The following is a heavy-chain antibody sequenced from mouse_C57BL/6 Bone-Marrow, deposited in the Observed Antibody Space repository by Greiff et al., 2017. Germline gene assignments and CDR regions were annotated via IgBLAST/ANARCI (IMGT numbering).Heavy chain of an antibody. D-gene: IGHD1-1*01. Sequence: VQLKESGAELVKPGASVKLSCTASGFNIKDYYMHWVKQRTEQGLEWIGRIDPEDGETKYAPKFQGKATITAATSSNTAYLQLSSLTSEDTAVYYCAHYYGSSYTTMDYWGQGTSVTVSS. CDR2: IDPEDGET. CDR3: AHYYGSSYTTMDY. CDR1: GFNIKDYY. V-gene: IGHV14-2*01. J-gene: IGHJ4*01.